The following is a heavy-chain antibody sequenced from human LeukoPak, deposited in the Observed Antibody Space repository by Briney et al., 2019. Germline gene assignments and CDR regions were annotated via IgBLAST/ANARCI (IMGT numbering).Heavy chain of an antibody. CDR2: IYYSGST. Sequence: SETLSLTCTVSGGSISSSSYYWGWIPQPPGKGLEWIGSIYYSGSTYYNPSLKSRVTISLDTTKNHFSLRLSSVTAADTAVYYCARSIPDYDFLTGYYKPTYYFDYLGPGTLVTVSS. CDR3: ARSIPDYDFLTGYYKPTYYFDY. J-gene: IGHJ4*02. V-gene: IGHV4-39*02. CDR1: GGSISSSSYY. D-gene: IGHD3-9*01.